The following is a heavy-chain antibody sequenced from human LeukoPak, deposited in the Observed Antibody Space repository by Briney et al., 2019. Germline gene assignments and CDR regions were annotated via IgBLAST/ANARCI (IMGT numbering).Heavy chain of an antibody. CDR2: IYYSGST. J-gene: IGHJ5*02. CDR1: GGSIGSSSAY. Sequence: SETLSLTCTVSGGSIGSSSAYWGWIRQPPGKALDWIGSIYYSGSTYYNPSLKSRVTISVDTSKNQFSLKLSSVTAADTAVYYCARHCSPAAILDWFDPWGQGTLVTVSS. V-gene: IGHV4-39*01. CDR3: ARHCSPAAILDWFDP. D-gene: IGHD2-2*01.